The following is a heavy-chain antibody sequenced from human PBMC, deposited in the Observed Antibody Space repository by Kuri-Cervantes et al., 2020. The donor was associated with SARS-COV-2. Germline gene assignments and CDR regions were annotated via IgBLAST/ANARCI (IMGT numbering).Heavy chain of an antibody. J-gene: IGHJ3*02. Sequence: GGSLRLSCAASGFTFSSYGMHWVRQAPGKGLEWVAFIRYDGSNKYYADSVKGRFTISRDNSKNTLYLQMNSLRAEDTAVYYCASSNLGVVREPNAFDIWGQGTMVTVSS. CDR2: IRYDGSNK. CDR1: GFTFSSYG. CDR3: ASSNLGVVREPNAFDI. D-gene: IGHD3-3*01. V-gene: IGHV3-30*02.